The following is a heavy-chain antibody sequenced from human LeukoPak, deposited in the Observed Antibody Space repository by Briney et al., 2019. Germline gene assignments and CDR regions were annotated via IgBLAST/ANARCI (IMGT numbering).Heavy chain of an antibody. D-gene: IGHD6-19*01. J-gene: IGHJ4*02. Sequence: GGSLRLSCAASGFTFSSYEMNWVRQAPGKGLEWVSYISSGGSTIYYADSVKGRFTISRDNVKNSLYLQMNSLRAEDTAVYYCARDKEYSTGWYFDYWGQGTLVTVSS. CDR1: GFTFSSYE. V-gene: IGHV3-48*03. CDR3: ARDKEYSTGWYFDY. CDR2: ISSGGSTI.